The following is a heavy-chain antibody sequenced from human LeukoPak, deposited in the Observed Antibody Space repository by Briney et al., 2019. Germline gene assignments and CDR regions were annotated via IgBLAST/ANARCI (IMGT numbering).Heavy chain of an antibody. V-gene: IGHV3-74*01. CDR2: IRGDGSNT. J-gene: IGHJ4*02. CDR1: GFTFSTFW. Sequence: SGGSLRLSCAASGFTFSTFWMNWVRQAPGQGLLWVSRIRGDGSNTGYADSVKGRFTISRDNAKNTLYLQMNSLRAEDTAVYYCARVRATFSPHFDNWGQGTLVTVSS. D-gene: IGHD3-16*01. CDR3: ARVRATFSPHFDN.